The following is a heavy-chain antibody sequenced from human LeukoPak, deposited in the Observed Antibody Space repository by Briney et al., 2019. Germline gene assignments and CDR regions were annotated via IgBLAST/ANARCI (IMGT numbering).Heavy chain of an antibody. J-gene: IGHJ4*02. Sequence: SVKVSCKASGGTFSSYAISWVRQAPGQGLEWMGRIIPIFGTANYAQKFQGRVTITTDESTSTAYMELSSLRSEDTAVYYCARVKDGITIFGVVIEYFDYWGQGTLVTVSS. CDR3: ARVKDGITIFGVVIEYFDY. D-gene: IGHD3-3*01. CDR2: IIPIFGTA. V-gene: IGHV1-69*05. CDR1: GGTFSSYA.